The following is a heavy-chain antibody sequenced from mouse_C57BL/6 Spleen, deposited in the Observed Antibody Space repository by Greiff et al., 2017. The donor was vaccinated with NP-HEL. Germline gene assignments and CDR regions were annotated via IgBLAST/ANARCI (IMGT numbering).Heavy chain of an antibody. D-gene: IGHD4-1*01. V-gene: IGHV5-6*02. J-gene: IGHJ2*01. CDR1: GFTFSSYG. Sequence: DVMLVESGGDLVKPGGSLKLSCAASGFTFSSYGMSWVRQTPDKRLEWVATISSGGSYTYYPDSVKGRFTISRDNAKNTLYLQMSSLKSEDTAMYYCARASNWEDYFDYWGQGTTLTVSS. CDR3: ARASNWEDYFDY. CDR2: ISSGGSYT.